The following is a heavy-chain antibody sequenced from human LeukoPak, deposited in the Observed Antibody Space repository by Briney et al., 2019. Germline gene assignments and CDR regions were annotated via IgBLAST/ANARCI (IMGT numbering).Heavy chain of an antibody. D-gene: IGHD3-22*01. CDR2: ISSSGSTI. CDR3: ARDLTATIVVARRGFDY. CDR1: GFTFSSYE. Sequence: GSLRLSCAASGFTFSSYEMNWVRQAPGKGLEWVSYISSSGSTIYYADSVKGRFTISRDNAKNSLYLQMNSLRAEDTAVYYCARDLTATIVVARRGFDYWGQGTLVTVSS. J-gene: IGHJ4*02. V-gene: IGHV3-48*03.